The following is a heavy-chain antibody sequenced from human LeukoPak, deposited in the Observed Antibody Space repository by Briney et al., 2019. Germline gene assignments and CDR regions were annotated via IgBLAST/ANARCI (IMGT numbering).Heavy chain of an antibody. Sequence: SETLSLTCAVYGGSFSGYYWIWIRQPPGKGLEWIGEITHSGSTNYNPSLKSRVTISVDTSKNQFSLKLSSLTAADTAVYYCARGVTEAPTGIAVARYYFDYWGQGTLVTVSS. CDR2: ITHSGST. D-gene: IGHD6-19*01. V-gene: IGHV4-34*01. J-gene: IGHJ4*02. CDR1: GGSFSGYY. CDR3: ARGVTEAPTGIAVARYYFDY.